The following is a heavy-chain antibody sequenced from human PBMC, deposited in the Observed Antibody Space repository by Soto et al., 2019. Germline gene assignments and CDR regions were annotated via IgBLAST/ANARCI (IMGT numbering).Heavy chain of an antibody. J-gene: IGHJ6*02. Sequence: QVQLQQWGAGLLKPSETLSLTCAVYGGSFSGYYWSWIRQPPGKGLEWIGEINHSGSTNYNPSLKSRVTISVDTSKNQFSLKLSSVTAADTAVYYCSVSSWTEGYYYYYGMDVWGQGTTVTVSS. CDR3: SVSSWTEGYYYYYGMDV. CDR2: INHSGST. D-gene: IGHD6-13*01. V-gene: IGHV4-34*01. CDR1: GGSFSGYY.